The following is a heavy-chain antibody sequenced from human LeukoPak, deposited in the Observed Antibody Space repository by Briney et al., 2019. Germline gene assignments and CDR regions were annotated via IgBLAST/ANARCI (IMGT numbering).Heavy chain of an antibody. V-gene: IGHV3-21*01. Sequence: GGSLRLSCAASGFTFSSYSMNWVRQAPGKGLEWVSSISSSSSYIYYADSVKGRFTISRDNAKNSLYLQMNSLRAEDTAVYYCARPHRGYFDSRDAFDIWGQGTMVTVSS. D-gene: IGHD3-9*01. CDR2: ISSSSSYI. CDR3: ARPHRGYFDSRDAFDI. J-gene: IGHJ3*02. CDR1: GFTFSSYS.